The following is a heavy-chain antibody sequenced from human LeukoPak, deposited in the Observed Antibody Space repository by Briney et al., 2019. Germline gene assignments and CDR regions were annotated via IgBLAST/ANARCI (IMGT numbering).Heavy chain of an antibody. CDR1: GGTFSSYA. V-gene: IGHV1-69*06. CDR3: ARMSGNVVVPAGTLGYYYYYGMDV. D-gene: IGHD2-2*01. J-gene: IGHJ6*04. Sequence: SVKVSCKASGGTFSSYAISWVRQAPGQGLEWMGGIIPIFGTANYAQKSQGRVTITADKSTSTAYMELSSLRSEDTAVYYCARMSGNVVVPAGTLGYYYYYGMDVWGKGTTVTVPS. CDR2: IIPIFGTA.